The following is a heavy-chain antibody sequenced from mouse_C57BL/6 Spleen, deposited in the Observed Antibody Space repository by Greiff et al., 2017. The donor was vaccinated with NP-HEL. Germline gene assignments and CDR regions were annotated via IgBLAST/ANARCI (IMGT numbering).Heavy chain of an antibody. CDR1: GFNIKDYY. CDR3: TTGSPYITTEVGDY. V-gene: IGHV14-1*01. D-gene: IGHD1-1*01. CDR2: IDPEDGDT. J-gene: IGHJ2*01. Sequence: VQLQQSGAELVRPGASVKLSCTASGFNIKDYYMHWVKQRPEQGLEWIGRIDPEDGDTEYAPKFQGKATMTADTSSNTAYLQLSSLTSEDTAVYYCTTGSPYITTEVGDYWGQGTTLTVSS.